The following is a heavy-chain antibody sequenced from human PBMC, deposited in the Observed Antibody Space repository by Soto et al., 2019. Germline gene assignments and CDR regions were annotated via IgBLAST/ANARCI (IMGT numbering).Heavy chain of an antibody. J-gene: IGHJ6*03. CDR3: ARRARPDFYYMDV. D-gene: IGHD6-6*01. Sequence: EVQLAESGGGLAQPGGSLRLSCAASGFTLSGYAMDWVRQAPGKGLEDVSGISSNGVGTYYANSVLGRFTISKDNSKNTVYLQMGSLRPEDMAVYYCARRARPDFYYMDVWGKGTTVTVSS. CDR1: GFTLSGYA. V-gene: IGHV3-64*01. CDR2: ISSNGVGT.